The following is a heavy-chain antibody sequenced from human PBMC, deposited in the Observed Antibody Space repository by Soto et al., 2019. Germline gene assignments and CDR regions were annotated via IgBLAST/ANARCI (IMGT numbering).Heavy chain of an antibody. J-gene: IGHJ6*02. CDR3: ARGRCIWGHITGTPHSGMDV. D-gene: IGHD1-20*01. CDR1: GFTFSSYA. V-gene: IGHV3-64*02. Sequence: PGGSLRLSCAASGFTFSSYAMHWVRQAPGKGLEYVSAISSNGGSTYYADSVKGRFTISRDNSKNTLYLQMGSLRAEDMAVYYCARGRCIWGHITGTPHSGMDVWGQGTTVTVS. CDR2: ISSNGGST.